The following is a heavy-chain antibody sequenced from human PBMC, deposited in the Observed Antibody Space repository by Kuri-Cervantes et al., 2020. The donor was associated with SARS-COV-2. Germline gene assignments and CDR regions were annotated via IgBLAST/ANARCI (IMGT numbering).Heavy chain of an antibody. V-gene: IGHV2-5*02. CDR1: GFSLSTSGVG. CDR3: APRYSSSSAFNC. Sequence: SGPTLVKPTQTLTLTCTFSGFSLSTSGVGVGWIRQPPGKALEWLALIYWDDDKRYSPSLKSRLTITKDTSKNQVVLTMTNVDPVDTATYYCAPRYSSSSAFNCWGQGTLVTVSS. J-gene: IGHJ4*02. D-gene: IGHD6-6*01. CDR2: IYWDDDK.